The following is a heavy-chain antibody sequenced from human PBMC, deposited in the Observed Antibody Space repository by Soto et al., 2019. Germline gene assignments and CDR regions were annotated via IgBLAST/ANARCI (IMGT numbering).Heavy chain of an antibody. J-gene: IGHJ4*02. CDR3: ARVVEATVTADY. CDR2: ISAYNGNT. D-gene: IGHD4-17*01. CDR1: GYTFTTYG. Sequence: QVQLVQSGAEVKKPGASVKVSCKASGYTFTTYGISWVRQAPGQGLEWMGWISAYNGNTNYVQSLQGRVTMTTDTSTSTAFMDLRSLTSDDTAVYYCARVVEATVTADYWGQGTLVAVSS. V-gene: IGHV1-18*01.